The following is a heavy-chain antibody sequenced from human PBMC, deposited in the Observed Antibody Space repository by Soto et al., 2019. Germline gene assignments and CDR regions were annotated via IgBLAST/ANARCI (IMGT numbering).Heavy chain of an antibody. CDR2: IKQDGSEK. Sequence: EVQLLESGGGLVRPGGSLRLSCAASGFTFSSYWMSWVRQAPGKGLEWVANIKQDGSEKYYVDSVKGRFTISRDNAKNSLYLQMNSLRAEDTAVYYCAREGPRNDYDFWSGYYARTSFDYWGQGTLVTVSS. J-gene: IGHJ4*02. CDR3: AREGPRNDYDFWSGYYARTSFDY. CDR1: GFTFSSYW. V-gene: IGHV3-7*01. D-gene: IGHD3-3*01.